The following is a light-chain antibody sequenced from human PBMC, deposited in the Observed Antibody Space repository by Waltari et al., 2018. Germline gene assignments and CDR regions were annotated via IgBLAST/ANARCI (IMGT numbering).Light chain of an antibody. CDR3: MEGAQWYT. J-gene: IGKJ2*01. CDR1: QSLAHRDGNTY. V-gene: IGKV2-30*02. Sequence: DVVLTPSPLALSVTLGQPASTACSSSQSLAHRDGNTYLKWFQQRPGQSPRRLMYKVSNRDSGVPDRFSGSGSGTDFTLKISRVEAEDVGVYYCMEGAQWYTFGQGTKLEIK. CDR2: KVS.